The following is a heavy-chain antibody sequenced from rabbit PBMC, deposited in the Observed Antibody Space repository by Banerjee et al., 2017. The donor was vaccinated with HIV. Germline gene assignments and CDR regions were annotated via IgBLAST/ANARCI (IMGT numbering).Heavy chain of an antibody. V-gene: IGHV1S40*01. CDR3: ARDGDVVGVGDALNL. Sequence: QSLEESGGDLVKPGASLTLTCTASGFSFSSSYYMCWVRQAPGKGLEWIACIYAGSIGSAFYATWAKGRFTISKTSSTTVTLQMTSLTAADTATYFCARDGDVVGVGDALNLWGPGTLVTVS. D-gene: IGHD2-1*01. CDR1: GFSFSSSYY. CDR2: IYAGSIGSA. J-gene: IGHJ4*01.